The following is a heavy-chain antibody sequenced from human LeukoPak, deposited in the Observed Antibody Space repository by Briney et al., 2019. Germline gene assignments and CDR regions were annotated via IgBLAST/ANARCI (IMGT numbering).Heavy chain of an antibody. CDR3: ARVYGAKNDFWNGHFLINALEGVDY. J-gene: IGHJ4*02. V-gene: IGHV3-21*01. CDR2: ISSISYYI. Sequence: GGSLRLSCAASGFTFSSYSMNWVRQAPGKGLEWVSSISSISYYIYYADSVKGRFTISRDNAKNSLYLQMNSLRAEDTAVYYCARVYGAKNDFWNGHFLINALEGVDYWGQGTLVTVSS. CDR1: GFTFSSYS. D-gene: IGHD3-3*01.